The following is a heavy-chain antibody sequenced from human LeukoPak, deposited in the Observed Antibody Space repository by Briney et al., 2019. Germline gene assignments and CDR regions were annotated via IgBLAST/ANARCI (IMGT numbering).Heavy chain of an antibody. J-gene: IGHJ4*02. CDR3: TTDPLLYSGYDDGYSYGPELYYFDY. CDR2: ISGSGGST. V-gene: IGHV3-23*01. D-gene: IGHD5-12*01. Sequence: GGSLRLSCAASGFTFSSYAMSWVRQAPGKGLEWVSAISGSGGSTNDADSVKGRFTISRDNSKNTLYLQRNSLKTEDTAVYYCTTDPLLYSGYDDGYSYGPELYYFDYWGQGTLVTVSS. CDR1: GFTFSSYA.